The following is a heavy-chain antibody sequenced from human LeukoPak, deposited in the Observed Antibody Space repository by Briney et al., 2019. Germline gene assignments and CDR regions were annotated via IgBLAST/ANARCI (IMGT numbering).Heavy chain of an antibody. CDR2: ISYDGSNK. Sequence: GRSLRLSCTASGFTFSSYGMHWVRQAPGKGLEWVAVISYDGSNKYYADSVKGRFTISRDNSKNTLYLQMNSLRAEDTAVYYCAKRSAYCGGDCYSFDFWGQGTLVTVSS. CDR1: GFTFSSYG. CDR3: AKRSAYCGGDCYSFDF. J-gene: IGHJ4*02. V-gene: IGHV3-30*18. D-gene: IGHD2-21*02.